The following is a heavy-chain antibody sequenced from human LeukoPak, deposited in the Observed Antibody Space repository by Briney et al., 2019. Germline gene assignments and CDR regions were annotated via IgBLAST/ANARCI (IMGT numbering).Heavy chain of an antibody. J-gene: IGHJ4*02. D-gene: IGHD6-19*01. CDR2: ISYDGSNK. CDR1: GFTFSSYC. Sequence: GGSLRLSCAASGFTFSSYCMHWVRQAPGKGLEWVAVISYDGSNKYYADSVKGRFTISRDNSKNTLYLQMNSLRVEDTAVYYCAKDLGIAVAPAGYFDYWGQGTLVTVSS. V-gene: IGHV3-30*18. CDR3: AKDLGIAVAPAGYFDY.